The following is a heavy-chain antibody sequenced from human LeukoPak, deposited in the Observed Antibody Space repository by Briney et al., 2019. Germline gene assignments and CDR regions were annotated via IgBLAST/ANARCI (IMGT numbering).Heavy chain of an antibody. V-gene: IGHV1-18*01. CDR1: GYTFSNYG. CDR3: ARDRVVVPAAMSGGEDFDY. D-gene: IGHD2-2*01. CDR2: ISAYNGNT. J-gene: IGHJ4*02. Sequence: AASVKVSCKTSGYTFSNYGVSWVRQAPGRGLEWMGWISAYNGNTNYAQKLQGRVTMTTDTSTSTAYMELRSLRSDDTAVYYCARDRVVVPAAMSGGEDFDYWGQGTLVTVSS.